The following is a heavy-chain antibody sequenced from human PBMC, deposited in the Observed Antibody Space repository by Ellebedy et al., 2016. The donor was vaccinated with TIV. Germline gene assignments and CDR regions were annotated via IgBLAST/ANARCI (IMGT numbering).Heavy chain of an antibody. CDR1: GFILGSFG. CDR3: AKEGDDIMTGEQFHGMDV. J-gene: IGHJ6*02. Sequence: GESLKISCAASGFILGSFGMHWVRQAPGKGLEWLAFISYDGNNKYIADSVKGRLTISRDNSMNALYLQMDSLRAEDTAVYYCAKEGDDIMTGEQFHGMDVWGQGTTVTVSS. V-gene: IGHV3-30*18. CDR2: ISYDGNNK. D-gene: IGHD3-9*01.